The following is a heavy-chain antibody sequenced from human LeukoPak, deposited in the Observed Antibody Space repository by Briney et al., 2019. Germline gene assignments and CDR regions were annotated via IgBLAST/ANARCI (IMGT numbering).Heavy chain of an antibody. V-gene: IGHV3-33*01. CDR3: ARDSQDCLDY. Sequence: PGESLRLSCAASGFTFSSNGMHWVRQAPGKGLEWVAVIWYDGSEEYYADSVKGRFTIFRDNSKNTLYLQMNSLRAEDTAVYYCARDSQDCLDYGGQGTLVTVSS. CDR2: IWYDGSEE. J-gene: IGHJ4*02. CDR1: GFTFSSNG. D-gene: IGHD3/OR15-3a*01.